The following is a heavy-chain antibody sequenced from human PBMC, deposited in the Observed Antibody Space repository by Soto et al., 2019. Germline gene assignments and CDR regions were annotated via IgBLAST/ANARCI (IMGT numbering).Heavy chain of an antibody. D-gene: IGHD6-6*01. Sequence: GGSLRLSCAASGFTFSSYAMHWVRQAPGKGLEGVAVISYDGSNKYYADSVKGRFTISRDNSKNTLYLQMNSLRAEDTAVYYCARDSKFSSSSSWFDPWGQGTLVTVSS. J-gene: IGHJ5*02. V-gene: IGHV3-30-3*01. CDR1: GFTFSSYA. CDR3: ARDSKFSSSSSWFDP. CDR2: ISYDGSNK.